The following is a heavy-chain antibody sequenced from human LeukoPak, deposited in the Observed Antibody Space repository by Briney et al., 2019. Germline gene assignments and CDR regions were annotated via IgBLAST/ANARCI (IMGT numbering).Heavy chain of an antibody. D-gene: IGHD6-19*01. CDR2: ISSSSSTI. CDR1: GFTFSSYS. Sequence: GGSLRLSCAASGFTFSSYSMNWVRQAPGKGLEWVSYISSSSSTIYYADSVKGRFTISRDNAKNSLYLQMNSLRDEDTAVYYCARDQGYSGGWYPNSFDYWGQGTLVTVSS. CDR3: ARDQGYSGGWYPNSFDY. V-gene: IGHV3-48*02. J-gene: IGHJ4*02.